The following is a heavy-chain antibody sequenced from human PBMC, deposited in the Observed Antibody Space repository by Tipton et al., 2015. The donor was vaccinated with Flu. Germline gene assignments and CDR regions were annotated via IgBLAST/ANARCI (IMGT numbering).Heavy chain of an antibody. D-gene: IGHD4-11*01. V-gene: IGHV4-59*08. Sequence: LRLSCAASGFTFSTYWMSWIRQFPGKGLEWIGTVSRTGSTIYNPSLKSRVTISIDRSKNQLSLNLKSVTAGDMAVYYCARRDYSNYVSDPKSWFDPWGQGTLVAVSS. CDR2: VSRTGST. J-gene: IGHJ5*02. CDR1: GFTFSTYW. CDR3: ARRDYSNYVSDPKSWFDP.